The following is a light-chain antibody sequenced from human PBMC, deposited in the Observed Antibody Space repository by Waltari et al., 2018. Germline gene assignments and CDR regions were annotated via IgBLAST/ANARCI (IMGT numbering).Light chain of an antibody. J-gene: IGLJ3*02. Sequence: QSALTQPASVSGSPGQSITISCTGTSSAVGFYNYVSWYQQHPGKAPKLMIYDVSERHSGVSNRFSGSKSGNTASLTISGLQAEDEADYYCNSYAGSSSWVFGGGTKLTVL. CDR1: SSAVGFYNY. CDR3: NSYAGSSSWV. V-gene: IGLV2-14*01. CDR2: DVS.